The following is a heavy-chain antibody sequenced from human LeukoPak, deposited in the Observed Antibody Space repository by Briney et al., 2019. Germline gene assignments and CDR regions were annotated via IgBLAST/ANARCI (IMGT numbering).Heavy chain of an antibody. Sequence: SETLSLTCAVYGGSFSGYYWTWIRQPPGKGLDSIGEINHSGSTNYNASLKSRVTISVDTSNNQFSMKLSYVTGADTAVYYCVRSLVGIVVVPAAYSSGFDPWGQGTLVTVSS. CDR1: GGSFSGYY. D-gene: IGHD2-2*01. V-gene: IGHV4-34*01. J-gene: IGHJ5*02. CDR2: INHSGST. CDR3: VRSLVGIVVVPAAYSSGFDP.